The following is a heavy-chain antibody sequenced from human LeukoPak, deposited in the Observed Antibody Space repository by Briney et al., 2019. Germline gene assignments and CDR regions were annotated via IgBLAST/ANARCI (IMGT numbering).Heavy chain of an antibody. Sequence: SETLSLTCTVSGGSISSSSYYWGWIRQPPGKGLEWIGSIYYSGSTYYNPSLKSRVTISVDTSKNQFSLKLSSVTAADTAVYYCARGHIINSNPMDPDAFGIWGQGTMVTVSS. V-gene: IGHV4-39*07. CDR1: GGSISSSSYY. CDR3: ARGHIINSNPMDPDAFGI. CDR2: IYYSGST. J-gene: IGHJ3*02. D-gene: IGHD3-10*01.